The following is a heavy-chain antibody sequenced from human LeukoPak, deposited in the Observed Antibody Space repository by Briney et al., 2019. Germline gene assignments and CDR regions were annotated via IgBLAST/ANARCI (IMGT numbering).Heavy chain of an antibody. Sequence: SETLSLTCTVSGGSISSYYWSWIRQPPGKGLEWIGYIYYSGSTNYNPSLKSRVTISVDTSKNQFSLKLSSVTAADTAVYYCARSGWNYGIDHWGQRTVVTVSS. V-gene: IGHV4-59*01. CDR3: ARSGWNYGIDH. J-gene: IGHJ4*02. CDR1: GGSISSYY. D-gene: IGHD1-7*01. CDR2: IYYSGST.